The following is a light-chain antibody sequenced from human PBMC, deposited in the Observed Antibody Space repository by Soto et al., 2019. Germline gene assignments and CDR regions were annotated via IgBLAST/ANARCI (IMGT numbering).Light chain of an antibody. CDR1: QSISSSY. CDR2: GAS. CDR3: QQYSNAPPEFT. V-gene: IGKV3-20*01. Sequence: EIVLTQSPGTLSLSPGERATLSCRASQSISSSYLAWYQQRPGQAPRLLLFGASYRATGIPDRFSGSGSGTDFTLSISRLEPEDFAVYYCQQYSNAPPEFTFGPGTRVDSK. J-gene: IGKJ3*01.